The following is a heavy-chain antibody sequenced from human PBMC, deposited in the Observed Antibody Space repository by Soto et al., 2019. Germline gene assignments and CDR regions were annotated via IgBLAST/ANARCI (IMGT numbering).Heavy chain of an antibody. CDR2: IYYSGST. J-gene: IGHJ4*02. CDR1: GGSFSSYF. Sequence: SETLSLTCAVYGGSFSSYFWGWIRQPPGKGLEWIGSIYYSGSTYYNPSLKSRVTVSVDTSKNQFSLKLSSVTAADTAVYYCARGPRYSSSWYGWSFDYWGQGTLVTVSS. D-gene: IGHD6-13*01. CDR3: ARGPRYSSSWYGWSFDY. V-gene: IGHV4-39*07.